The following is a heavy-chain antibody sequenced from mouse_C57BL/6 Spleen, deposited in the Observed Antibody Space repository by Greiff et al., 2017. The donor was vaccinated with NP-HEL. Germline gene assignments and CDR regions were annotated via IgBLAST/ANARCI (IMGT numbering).Heavy chain of an antibody. CDR2: INPNNGGT. J-gene: IGHJ2*01. CDR1: GYTFTDYY. V-gene: IGHV1-26*01. CDR3: ARRVPYYYGSSGDYFDY. Sequence: EVQLQQSGPELVKPGASVKISCKASGYTFTDYYMNWVKQSHGKSLEWIGDINPNNGGTSYNQKFKGKATLTVDKSSSTAYMELRSLTSEDSAVYYCARRVPYYYGSSGDYFDYWGQGTTLTVSS. D-gene: IGHD1-1*01.